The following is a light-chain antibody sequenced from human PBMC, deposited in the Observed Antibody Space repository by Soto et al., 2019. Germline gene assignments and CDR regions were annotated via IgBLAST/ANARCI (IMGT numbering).Light chain of an antibody. CDR3: QQYGSSGT. CDR2: GAS. J-gene: IGKJ1*01. CDR1: QSVSNNY. V-gene: IGKV3-20*01. Sequence: IGLTLSPGTLSLYPGERATLSCRASQSVSNNYLAWYQQKPGQAPRLLIYGASNRATGIPDRFSGSGSGTDFTLTISRLEPEDFAVYYCQQYGSSGTFGQGTKVDIK.